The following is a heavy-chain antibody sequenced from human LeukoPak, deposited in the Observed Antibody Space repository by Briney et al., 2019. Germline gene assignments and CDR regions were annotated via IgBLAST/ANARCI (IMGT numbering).Heavy chain of an antibody. V-gene: IGHV4-31*03. D-gene: IGHD6-6*01. CDR1: GGSISSGGYY. CDR3: ARLVAAHGWYWFDP. Sequence: PSQTLSLTCTVSGGSISSGGYYWSWIRQHPGKGLEWIGYIYYSGSTYYNPSLKSRVTISVDTSKNQFSLKLSSVTAADTAVYYCARLVAAHGWYWFDPWGQGTLVTVSS. CDR2: IYYSGST. J-gene: IGHJ5*02.